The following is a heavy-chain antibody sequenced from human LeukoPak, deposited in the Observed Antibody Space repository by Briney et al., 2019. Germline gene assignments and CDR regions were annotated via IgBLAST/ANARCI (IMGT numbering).Heavy chain of an antibody. Sequence: SETLSLTCTVSGGSMSSGTYCSWTRQPAGKGLEWIGLIYTSGSTNYNPSLKSRVTISLDTSKDQFSLKLTSVTAADTAFYYCVKDWELGSWGQGTLVTVSS. CDR3: VKDWELGS. D-gene: IGHD1-26*01. CDR2: IYTSGST. CDR1: GGSMSSGTY. J-gene: IGHJ5*02. V-gene: IGHV4-61*02.